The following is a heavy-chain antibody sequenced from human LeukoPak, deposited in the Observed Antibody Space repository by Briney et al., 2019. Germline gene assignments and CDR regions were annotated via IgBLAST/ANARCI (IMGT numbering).Heavy chain of an antibody. J-gene: IGHJ4*02. CDR3: TTGRFPPRY. Sequence: GGSLRLSCVVSGFSFSDAWMSWVRQAPGKGLGWIGRIRSKTDSETTEYAAPVKRRFSISRDDSKKTLYLQMNGLKTEDTAVYYCTTGRFPPRYWGQGTLVTVSS. V-gene: IGHV3-15*01. D-gene: IGHD3-3*01. CDR1: GFSFSDAW. CDR2: IRSKTDSETT.